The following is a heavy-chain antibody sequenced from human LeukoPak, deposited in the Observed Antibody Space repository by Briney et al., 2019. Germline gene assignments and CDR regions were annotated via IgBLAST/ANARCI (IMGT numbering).Heavy chain of an antibody. Sequence: ASVKVSCKASGYTFTGYYMHWVRQAPGQGLEWTGWINPNSGGTNYAQKFQGRVTMTRDTSISTAYMELSRLRSDDTAVYYCATTTIYSSGSDYWGQGTLVTVSS. CDR3: ATTTIYSSGSDY. D-gene: IGHD6-19*01. J-gene: IGHJ4*02. V-gene: IGHV1-2*02. CDR1: GYTFTGYY. CDR2: INPNSGGT.